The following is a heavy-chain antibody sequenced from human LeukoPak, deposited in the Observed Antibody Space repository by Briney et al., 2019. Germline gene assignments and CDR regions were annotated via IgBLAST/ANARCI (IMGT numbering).Heavy chain of an antibody. J-gene: IGHJ4*02. CDR1: GYTFTNFG. CDR2: ISAYNGNT. D-gene: IGHD3-9*01. Sequence: ASVKVSCKASGYTFTNFGISWVRQAPGQGLEWMGWISAYNGNTNYAQILQGRVTMTADTSTMTAYMVLGSLTSDDTAVYYCASLTAYWGQGTLVTVSS. V-gene: IGHV1-18*01. CDR3: ASLTAY.